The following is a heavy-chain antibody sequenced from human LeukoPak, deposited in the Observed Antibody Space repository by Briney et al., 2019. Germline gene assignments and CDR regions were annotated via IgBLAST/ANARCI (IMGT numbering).Heavy chain of an antibody. Sequence: GGSLRLSCAASGFTFNNFAMSWVRQAPGKGLEWVSAISGSGGSTYYADSVKGRFTISRDNSKNTLYLQMNSLRAEDTAVYYCARVDRALDYWGQGALVTVSS. V-gene: IGHV3-23*01. J-gene: IGHJ4*02. CDR2: ISGSGGST. CDR1: GFTFNNFA. CDR3: ARVDRALDY. D-gene: IGHD1-14*01.